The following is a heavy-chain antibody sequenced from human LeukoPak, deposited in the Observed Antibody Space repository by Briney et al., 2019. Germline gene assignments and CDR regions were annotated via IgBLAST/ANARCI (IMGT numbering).Heavy chain of an antibody. Sequence: GGSLRLSCAASGFTFSSYSMNWVRQAPGKGLEWVSSISSSSSYIYYADSVKGRFTISRDNAKNSLYLQMNSLRAEDTAVYYCARVGSGSTSDFDYWGQGTLVTVSS. CDR3: ARVGSGSTSDFDY. J-gene: IGHJ4*02. V-gene: IGHV3-21*01. CDR2: ISSSSSYI. D-gene: IGHD3-10*01. CDR1: GFTFSSYS.